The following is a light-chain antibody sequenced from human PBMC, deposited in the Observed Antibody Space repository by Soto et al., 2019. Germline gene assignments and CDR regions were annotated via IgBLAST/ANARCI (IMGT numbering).Light chain of an antibody. J-gene: IGKJ5*01. V-gene: IGKV1-5*03. CDR1: QNINNW. CDR2: KAS. Sequence: EIHMTHAPSTLSASILYRVTITFRASQNINNWLAWYQQKPGKAPKLLIYKASSLENGVPSRFSGSGSGTDFALTISSLQPEDFATYYCQQLKSYVTFGQGTRLEIK. CDR3: QQLKSYVT.